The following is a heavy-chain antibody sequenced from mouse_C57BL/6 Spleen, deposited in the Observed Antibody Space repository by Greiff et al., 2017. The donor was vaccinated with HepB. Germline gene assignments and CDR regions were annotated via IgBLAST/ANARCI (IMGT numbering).Heavy chain of an antibody. CDR1: GYSITSGYY. CDR2: ISYDGSN. J-gene: IGHJ4*01. D-gene: IGHD1-1*01. Sequence: EVQLQESGPGLVKPSQSLSLTCSVTGYSITSGYYWNWIRQFPGNKLEWMGYISYDGSNNYNPSLKNRISITRDTSKNQFFLKLNSVTTEDTAKYYCARRAEFITTVVAEYYYAMDYWGQGTSVTVSS. V-gene: IGHV3-6*01. CDR3: ARRAEFITTVVAEYYYAMDY.